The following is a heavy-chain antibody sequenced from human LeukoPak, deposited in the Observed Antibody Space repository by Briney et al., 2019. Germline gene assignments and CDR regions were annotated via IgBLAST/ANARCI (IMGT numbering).Heavy chain of an antibody. CDR3: AGRSGYYTPTYFDY. V-gene: IGHV4-59*01. Sequence: PSETLSLTRTVSGGSISSYYWSWIRQPPGKGLEWIGYIYYSGSTNYNPSLKSRVTISVDTSKNQFSLKLSSVTAADTAVYYCAGRSGYYTPTYFDYWGQGTLVTVSS. J-gene: IGHJ4*02. CDR2: IYYSGST. D-gene: IGHD3-3*01. CDR1: GGSISSYY.